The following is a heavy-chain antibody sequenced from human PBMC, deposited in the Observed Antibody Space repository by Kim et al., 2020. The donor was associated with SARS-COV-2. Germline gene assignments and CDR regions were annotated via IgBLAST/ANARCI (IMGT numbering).Heavy chain of an antibody. CDR2: IYYSGST. Sequence: SETLSLTCTVSGGSISSYYWSWIRQPPGKGLEWIGYIYYSGSTNYNPSLKSRVTISVDTSKNQFSLKLSSVTAADTAVYYCAREVLITIFGVVREFDYGG. V-gene: IGHV4-59*01. J-gene: IGHJ4*01. D-gene: IGHD3-3*01. CDR1: GGSISSYY. CDR3: AREVLITIFGVVREFDY.